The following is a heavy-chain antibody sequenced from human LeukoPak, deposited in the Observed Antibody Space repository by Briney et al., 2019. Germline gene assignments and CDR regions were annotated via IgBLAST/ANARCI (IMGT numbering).Heavy chain of an antibody. Sequence: SETLSLTCNVSGGSISSYYWSWIRQAAGKGLEWIGRMSTSGNTSYNPSLKTRVNMSVDTSKSQFSLKLRSVTAADTAVYYCARETSVVVPAARIFDYWGQGALVTVSS. D-gene: IGHD2-2*01. V-gene: IGHV4-4*07. CDR2: MSTSGNT. CDR3: ARETSVVVPAARIFDY. J-gene: IGHJ4*02. CDR1: GGSISSYY.